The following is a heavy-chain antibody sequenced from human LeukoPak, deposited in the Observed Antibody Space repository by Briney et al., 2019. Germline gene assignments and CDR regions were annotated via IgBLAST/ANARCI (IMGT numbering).Heavy chain of an antibody. Sequence: SETLSLTCTVSGGSISSYYWSWIRHPAGKGLEWIGRIYTSGSTNYNPSLKSRVTMSVDTSKNQFSLKLSSVTAADTAVYYCAREGDDYGDYYFDYWGQGTLVTVSS. CDR3: AREGDDYGDYYFDY. CDR2: IYTSGST. CDR1: GGSISSYY. J-gene: IGHJ4*02. V-gene: IGHV4-4*07. D-gene: IGHD4-17*01.